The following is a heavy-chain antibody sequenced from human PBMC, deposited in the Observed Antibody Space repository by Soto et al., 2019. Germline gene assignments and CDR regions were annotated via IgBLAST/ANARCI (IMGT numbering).Heavy chain of an antibody. D-gene: IGHD7-27*01. CDR2: ISGSGSST. J-gene: IGHJ4*02. V-gene: IGHV3-23*01. CDR3: AKAWGIDY. Sequence: GGSLRLSCAASGFTFSSYTMSWVRQAPGRGLEWVSTISGSGSSTYSADSVKGRFTISRDNSKNTLYLQMNSLRVEDTAIYYCAKAWGIDYWGQGTLVTVSS. CDR1: GFTFSSYT.